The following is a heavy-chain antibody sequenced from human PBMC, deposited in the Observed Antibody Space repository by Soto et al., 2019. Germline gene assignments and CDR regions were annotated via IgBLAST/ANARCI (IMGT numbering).Heavy chain of an antibody. CDR3: ARGGEIVVVVSTTGRYFDY. Sequence: QVQLQQWGAGLLKPSETLSLTCAVYGGSFSGYYWTWIRQPPGKGLEWIGEINHSGSTNYNPSLKSRVTISVDTSKNQFSLKLSSVTAADTAVYHCARGGEIVVVVSTTGRYFDYWGQGTLVTVSS. D-gene: IGHD2-15*01. J-gene: IGHJ4*02. CDR2: INHSGST. V-gene: IGHV4-34*01. CDR1: GGSFSGYY.